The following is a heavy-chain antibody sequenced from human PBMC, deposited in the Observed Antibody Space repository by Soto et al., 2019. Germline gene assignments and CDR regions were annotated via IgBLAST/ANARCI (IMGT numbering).Heavy chain of an antibody. Sequence: PGGSLRLSCAASGFTFSSYSMNWVRQAPGKGLEWVSSISSSSSYIYYADSVKGRFTISRDNAKNSLYLQMNSLRAEDTAVYYCARAERYFDWLLSFDPWGQGTLVTVSS. J-gene: IGHJ5*02. CDR3: ARAERYFDWLLSFDP. D-gene: IGHD3-9*01. V-gene: IGHV3-21*01. CDR1: GFTFSSYS. CDR2: ISSSSSYI.